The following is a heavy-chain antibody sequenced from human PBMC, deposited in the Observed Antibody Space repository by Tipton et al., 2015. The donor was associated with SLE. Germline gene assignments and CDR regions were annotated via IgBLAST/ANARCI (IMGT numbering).Heavy chain of an antibody. Sequence: TLSLTCAVHGGSFSGYYWSWIRQPPGKGLEWIGEINHSGSTDYNPSLKSRVTISVDTSKNQLSLKLSSVTAADTAVYYCARVRVGATTGVDYWGQGTLVTVSS. V-gene: IGHV4-34*01. D-gene: IGHD1-26*01. CDR1: GGSFSGYY. CDR3: ARVRVGATTGVDY. J-gene: IGHJ4*02. CDR2: INHSGST.